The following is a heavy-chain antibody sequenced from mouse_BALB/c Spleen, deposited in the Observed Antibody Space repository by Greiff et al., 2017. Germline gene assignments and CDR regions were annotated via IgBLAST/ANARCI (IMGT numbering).Heavy chain of an antibody. Sequence: EVQLQQSGTVLARPGASVKMSCKASGYSFTSYWMHWVKQRPGQGLEWIGAIYPGNSDTSYNQKFKGKAKLTAVTSASTAYMELSSLTNEDSAVYNCTRGGINLASTTFEYWGQGATLTVSA. CDR2: IYPGNSDT. CDR1: GYSFTSYW. CDR3: TRGGINLASTTFEY. J-gene: IGHJ2*01. D-gene: IGHD2-14*01. V-gene: IGHV1-5*01.